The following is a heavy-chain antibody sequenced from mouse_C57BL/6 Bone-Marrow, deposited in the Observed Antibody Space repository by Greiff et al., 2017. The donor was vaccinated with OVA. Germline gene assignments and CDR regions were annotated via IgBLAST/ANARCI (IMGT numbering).Heavy chain of an antibody. CDR3: ARGETTGPHD. V-gene: IGHV5-4*03. Sequence: DVKLVESGGGLVKPGGSLKLSCAASGFTFSSYAMSWVRQTPEKRLEWVATISDGGSYTYYPDNVKGRFTISRDNAKNNLYLQRSHLKSEDTAMYYCARGETTGPHDWGQGATLTGSS. CDR2: ISDGGSYT. J-gene: IGHJ2*01. CDR1: GFTFSSYA. D-gene: IGHD1-1*01.